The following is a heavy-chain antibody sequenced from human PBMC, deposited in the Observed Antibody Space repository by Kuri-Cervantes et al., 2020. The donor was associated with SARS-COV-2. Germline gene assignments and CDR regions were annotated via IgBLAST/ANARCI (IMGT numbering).Heavy chain of an antibody. Sequence: GESLKISCAASGFTFTTYALTWVRQAPGERLEWVSAITGGDESTFYADSVKGRFTISRDNSKNTLYLQMNSLRAEDTAVYYCAKDKQGNHDYWGQGTLVTVSS. CDR1: GFTFTTYA. V-gene: IGHV3-23*01. CDR2: ITGGDEST. CDR3: AKDKQGNHDY. D-gene: IGHD4-23*01. J-gene: IGHJ4*02.